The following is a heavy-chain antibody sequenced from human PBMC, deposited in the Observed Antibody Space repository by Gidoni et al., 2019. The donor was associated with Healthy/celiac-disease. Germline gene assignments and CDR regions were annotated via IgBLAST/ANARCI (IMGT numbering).Heavy chain of an antibody. J-gene: IGHJ6*02. D-gene: IGHD2-2*01. CDR3: ARDFEDCSSTSCYSAYYYYGMDV. V-gene: IGHV3-7*03. CDR1: GFTFSSYW. CDR2: IKQDGSEK. Sequence: EVQLVESGGGLVQPGGSLRLSCAASGFTFSSYWMSWVRQAPGKGLEWVANIKQDGSEKYYVDSVKGRFTISRDNAKNSLYLQMNSLRAEDTAVYYCARDFEDCSSTSCYSAYYYYGMDVWGQGTTVTVSS.